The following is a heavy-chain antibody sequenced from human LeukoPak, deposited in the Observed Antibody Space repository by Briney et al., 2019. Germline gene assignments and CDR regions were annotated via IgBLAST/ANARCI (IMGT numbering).Heavy chain of an antibody. CDR1: GFTVSSNY. D-gene: IGHD1-26*01. J-gene: IGHJ4*02. CDR3: ARGVRGWELLGYFDX. Sequence: GGSLRLSCAASGFTVSSNYMSWVRQAPGKGLEWVSVIYSGGSTYYADSVKGRFTISRDNSKNTLYLQMNSLRAEDTAVYYCARGVRGWELLGYFDXWGXGTLVTVSS. CDR2: IYSGGST. V-gene: IGHV3-53*01.